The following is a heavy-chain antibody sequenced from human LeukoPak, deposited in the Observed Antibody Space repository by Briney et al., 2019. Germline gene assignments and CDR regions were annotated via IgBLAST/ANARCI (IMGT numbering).Heavy chain of an antibody. CDR2: ISYDGNTI. CDR1: EFTFSNYA. J-gene: IGHJ4*02. CDR3: GGSGGLQKFDH. Sequence: GGSLRLSCAASEFTFSNYALHWVRQAPGKGLQWVAVISYDGNTIHYADSVKGRFIISRDTSKNTLYLQMNSLRAEDTAVYYLGGSGGLQKFDHWGQGTLVNGSS. D-gene: IGHD3-16*01. V-gene: IGHV3-30-3*01.